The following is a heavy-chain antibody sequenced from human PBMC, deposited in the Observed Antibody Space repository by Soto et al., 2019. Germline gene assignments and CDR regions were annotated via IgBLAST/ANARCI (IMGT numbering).Heavy chain of an antibody. Sequence: PGGSLRLSCAASGFTFSSYSMNWVRQAPGKGLEWVSSISSSSSYIYYADSVKGRFTISRDNAKNSLYLQMNSLRAEDTAVYYCAREDSGYDSARYYFDYWGQGTLVTVSS. CDR1: GFTFSSYS. V-gene: IGHV3-21*01. J-gene: IGHJ4*02. CDR3: AREDSGYDSARYYFDY. CDR2: ISSSSSYI. D-gene: IGHD5-12*01.